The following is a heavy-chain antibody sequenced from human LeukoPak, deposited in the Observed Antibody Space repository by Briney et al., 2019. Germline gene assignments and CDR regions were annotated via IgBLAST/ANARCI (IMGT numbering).Heavy chain of an antibody. V-gene: IGHV3-7*01. Sequence: PGGSLRLSCRASGFTFSSHWMTWVRQAPGKGLEWVANLTEDGGEENFVDSVKGRFTISRDNAKNSLYLQMNSLRVEDTAVYYCAREFVRYESGPDYKSYFHPWGQGTLVSVSS. J-gene: IGHJ5*02. CDR1: GFTFSSHW. D-gene: IGHD3-10*01. CDR3: AREFVRYESGPDYKSYFHP. CDR2: LTEDGGEE.